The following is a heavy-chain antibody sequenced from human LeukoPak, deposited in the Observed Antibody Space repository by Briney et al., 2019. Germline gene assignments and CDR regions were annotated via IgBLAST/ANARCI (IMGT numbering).Heavy chain of an antibody. CDR2: INWNGGRT. CDR3: AGAIRADRRGSWFDP. V-gene: IGHV3-20*04. D-gene: IGHD6-6*01. CDR1: GFTFDDYG. J-gene: IGHJ5*02. Sequence: GGSLRLSCAASGFTFDDYGMSWVRQAPGKRLEWVSGINWNGGRTGYADSVKGRFTISRDNAKNFLYLQMNSLRSEDTAVYYCAGAIRADRRGSWFDPWGQGTLVTVSS.